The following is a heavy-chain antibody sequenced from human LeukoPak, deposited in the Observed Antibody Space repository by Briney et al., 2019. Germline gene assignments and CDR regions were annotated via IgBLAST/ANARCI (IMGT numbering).Heavy chain of an antibody. CDR2: IHQDAGEK. D-gene: IGHD4-11*01. V-gene: IGHV3-7*01. CDR1: GFSFSDSW. J-gene: IGHJ4*02. CDR3: ARERPGGSNSSHY. Sequence: GGSLRLSCAASGFSFSDSWMTWVRQTPGKGLQWVASIHQDAGEKQYLDSVRGRFTISRDNARNSLYLQMNSLRPEDTAVYYCARERPGGSNSSHYWGQGTLVTVSS.